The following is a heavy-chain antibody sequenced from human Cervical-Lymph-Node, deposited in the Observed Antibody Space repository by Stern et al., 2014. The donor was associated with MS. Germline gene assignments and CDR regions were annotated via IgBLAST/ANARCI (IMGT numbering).Heavy chain of an antibody. CDR3: ARLDLSGSLDY. J-gene: IGHJ4*02. Sequence: VQLVESGGGVVQPGRSLRLSCAASGFTFSNYGLHWVRQAPGKGLEWMAVISHDGTNKNYADSVKGRFSISRDNSKNTLYLQMNSLRGDDTAVYYCARLDLSGSLDYWGQGTLVTVSS. CDR2: ISHDGTNK. D-gene: IGHD3-3*01. V-gene: IGHV3-30*03. CDR1: GFTFSNYG.